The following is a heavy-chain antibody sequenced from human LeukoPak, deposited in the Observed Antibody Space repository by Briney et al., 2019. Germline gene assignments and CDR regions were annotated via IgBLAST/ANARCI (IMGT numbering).Heavy chain of an antibody. CDR2: IYYSGST. D-gene: IGHD2-2*02. CDR1: GSSISSGGYY. Sequence: SETLSLTCTVPGSSISSGGYYWGWIRQPPGKGLEWIGSIYYSGSTYYNPSLKSRVTISVDTSRNQFSLKLSSVTAADTAVYYCARQSDYCSSTSCYKFFDYWGQGTLVTVSS. V-gene: IGHV4-39*01. J-gene: IGHJ4*02. CDR3: ARQSDYCSSTSCYKFFDY.